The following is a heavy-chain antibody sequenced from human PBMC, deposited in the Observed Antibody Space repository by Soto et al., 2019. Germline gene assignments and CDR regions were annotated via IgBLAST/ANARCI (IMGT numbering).Heavy chain of an antibody. Sequence: PGGSLRLSCAASGFTFSSYWMSWVRQAPGKGLEWVSNIKQDGSEKYYVDSVKGRFTVSRDNAKNSLYLQMNSLRAEDTAVYYCARDRDEDFWSDMDVWGQGTTVTVSX. CDR2: IKQDGSEK. D-gene: IGHD3-3*01. J-gene: IGHJ6*02. V-gene: IGHV3-7*03. CDR1: GFTFSSYW. CDR3: ARDRDEDFWSDMDV.